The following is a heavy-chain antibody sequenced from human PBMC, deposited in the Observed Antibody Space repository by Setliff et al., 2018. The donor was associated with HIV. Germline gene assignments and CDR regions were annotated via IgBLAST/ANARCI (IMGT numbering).Heavy chain of an antibody. CDR2: IKQDGSEK. J-gene: IGHJ4*02. CDR1: GFSFSSYW. V-gene: IGHV3-7*01. D-gene: IGHD6-19*01. Sequence: PGGSLRLSCEASGFSFSSYWMSWVRQAPGKGLEWVANIKQDGSEKHYMDSVKGRFTISRDNANNSVYLQMNSLRVEDTAMYYCTKDHLSGWASDCWGQGTLVTVSS. CDR3: TKDHLSGWASDC.